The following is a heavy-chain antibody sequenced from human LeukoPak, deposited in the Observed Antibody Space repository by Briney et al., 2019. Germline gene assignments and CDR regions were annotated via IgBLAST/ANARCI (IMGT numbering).Heavy chain of an antibody. CDR1: GFTFTSYP. CDR3: ARAAEALGYCYYMAV. V-gene: IGHV3-64*01. Sequence: SGGSLRLSCAASGFTFTSYPMHWVRQAPGKGLEYVSAISSNGGSTYYAHSVKGRFTISRDNSKNTLYLQMGSRRAEDMAVYYCARAAEALGYCYYMAVWGKGATVTVSS. J-gene: IGHJ6*03. CDR2: ISSNGGST.